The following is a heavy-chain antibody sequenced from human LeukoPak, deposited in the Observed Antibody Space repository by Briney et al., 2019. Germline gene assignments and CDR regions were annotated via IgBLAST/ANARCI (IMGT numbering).Heavy chain of an antibody. J-gene: IGHJ4*02. Sequence: GESLRLSCAASGFTFSDYSMNWVRQAPGKGLEWVSYIDGSGDTIYYADSVKGRFTISRDNAKNSLDLQMNSLRDEDTAVYYRSRRFDCWGQGTLVTVSS. CDR2: IDGSGDTI. CDR3: SRRFDC. V-gene: IGHV3-48*02. CDR1: GFTFSDYS.